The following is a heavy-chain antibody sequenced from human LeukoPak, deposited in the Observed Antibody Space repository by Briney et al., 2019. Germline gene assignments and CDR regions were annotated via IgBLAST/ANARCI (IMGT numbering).Heavy chain of an antibody. CDR2: VYYTGNT. J-gene: IGHJ3*01. CDR3: ARLRAMAGHRGGFDF. V-gene: IGHV4-39*01. Sequence: SETLSLTCTVSGGSISSGDYYWDWIRQPPGKGLEWIGTVYYTGNTYYNPSLKSRVAISVDTSKNQFSLQLTSMTAADTAVYYCARLRAMAGHRGGFDFWGRGTMVTVSS. D-gene: IGHD6-19*01. CDR1: GGSISSGDYY.